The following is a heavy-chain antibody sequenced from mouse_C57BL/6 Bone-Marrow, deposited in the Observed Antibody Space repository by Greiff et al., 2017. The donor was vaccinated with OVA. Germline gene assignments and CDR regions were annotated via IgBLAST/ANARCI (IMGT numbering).Heavy chain of an antibody. CDR3: DREGEAMDY. Sequence: DVKLVESGGGLVKPGGSLKLSCAASGFTFSSYAMSWVRQTPEKRLEWVATISAGGSYTYYPDNVKGRFTITRDNAKNNLYLQMRHLKSEDTATYYCDREGEAMDYWGQGTSVTVSA. CDR2: ISAGGSYT. J-gene: IGHJ4*01. V-gene: IGHV5-4*03. CDR1: GFTFSSYA.